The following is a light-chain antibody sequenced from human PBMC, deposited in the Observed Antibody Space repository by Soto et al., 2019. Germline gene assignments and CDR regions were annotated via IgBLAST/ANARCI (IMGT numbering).Light chain of an antibody. Sequence: EIVMTQSPATLFVSPGERATLSCRASQSVSSNSAWYQQKPGQAPRLLIYGASTRATGIPARFSGGGSGTEFTLTISSLQSDDFAVYSCQQYNNWPLWTFGHGTKVEIK. J-gene: IGKJ1*01. CDR2: GAS. CDR1: QSVSSN. CDR3: QQYNNWPLWT. V-gene: IGKV3-15*01.